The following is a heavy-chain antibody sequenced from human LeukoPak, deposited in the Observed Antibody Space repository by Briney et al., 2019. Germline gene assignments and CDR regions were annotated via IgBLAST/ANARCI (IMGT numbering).Heavy chain of an antibody. J-gene: IGHJ4*02. CDR3: ASPYYDILTGQTVPYSGLDY. Sequence: HEASVKVSCKASGYTFTSNYMLWVRQAPGQGLGWMGIINPSGGSTNYAQKFQGRVTITADESTSTAYMELSSLRSEDTAVYYCASPYYDILTGQTVPYSGLDYWGQGTLVTVSS. D-gene: IGHD3-9*01. V-gene: IGHV1-46*01. CDR2: INPSGGST. CDR1: GYTFTSNY.